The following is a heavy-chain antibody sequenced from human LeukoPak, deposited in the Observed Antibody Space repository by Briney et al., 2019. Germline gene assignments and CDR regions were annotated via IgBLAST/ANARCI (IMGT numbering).Heavy chain of an antibody. V-gene: IGHV3-48*03. D-gene: IGHD4-17*01. CDR1: GFTFFTHP. CDR2: ISISGSTM. J-gene: IGHJ4*02. CDR3: VRDRFDYALDY. Sequence: GGSLRLSCVTSGFTFFTHPMNWVRQAPGKGLEWVSYISISGSTMYYADSVRGRFTISRDNAKNSVFLQMDSLRADDTAVYYCVRDRFDYALDYWGQGALVTVSS.